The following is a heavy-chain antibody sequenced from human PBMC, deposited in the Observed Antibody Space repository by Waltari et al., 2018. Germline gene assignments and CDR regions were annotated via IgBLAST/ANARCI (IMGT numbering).Heavy chain of an antibody. CDR2: IIPIFGTA. J-gene: IGHJ6*02. CDR3: ARGRSGSYYPYYYYYGMDV. D-gene: IGHD3-10*01. Sequence: QVQLVQSWAEVKKPGSSVKLSCKASGGTFSSYAISWVRQAPGQGTEWMGGIIPIFGTANYAQKFQGRVTITADQSTSTAYMELSSLRSEDTAVYYCARGRSGSYYPYYYYYGMDVWGQGTTVTVSS. V-gene: IGHV1-69*12. CDR1: GGTFSSYA.